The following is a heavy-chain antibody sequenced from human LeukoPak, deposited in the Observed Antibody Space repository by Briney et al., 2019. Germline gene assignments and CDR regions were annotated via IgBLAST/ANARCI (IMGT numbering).Heavy chain of an antibody. CDR2: INHRGST. CDR1: GGSFSGYY. V-gene: IGHV4-34*01. J-gene: IGHJ4*02. D-gene: IGHD3-3*01. Sequence: SPETLSLTCAVYGGSFSGYYWSWIRQPPGKGLEWIGEINHRGSTNYNPSLKSRVTISVDTSKNQFSLKLSSVTAADTAVYYCARGDFWSGSPYDYWGQGTLVTVSS. CDR3: ARGDFWSGSPYDY.